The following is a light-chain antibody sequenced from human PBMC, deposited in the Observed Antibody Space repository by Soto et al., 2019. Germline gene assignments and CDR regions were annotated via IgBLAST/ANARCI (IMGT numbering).Light chain of an antibody. Sequence: EVMVTQSPAPLSVSPGERASLSCRASQSLSSNLAWYQQKPGQAPRLLIYDASNRATGIPARFSGSGSGTDFTLTISSLEPEDFAVYYCQQRSNWPITFGQGTRLEI. J-gene: IGKJ5*01. CDR2: DAS. V-gene: IGKV3-11*01. CDR1: QSLSSN. CDR3: QQRSNWPIT.